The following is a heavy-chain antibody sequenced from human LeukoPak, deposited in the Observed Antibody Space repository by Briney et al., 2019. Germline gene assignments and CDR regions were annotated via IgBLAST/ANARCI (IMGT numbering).Heavy chain of an antibody. Sequence: QTGGSLRLSCAASGFTFSSYAVSWVRQAPGKGLEWLSAISGSGGSTYYADSVKGRFTISRDNSKNALYLQMNSLRADDTAVYFCAKGGYDYVEVGYFDYWGQGTVVTVSS. V-gene: IGHV3-23*01. CDR1: GFTFSSYA. CDR2: ISGSGGST. J-gene: IGHJ4*02. CDR3: AKGGYDYVEVGYFDY. D-gene: IGHD5-12*01.